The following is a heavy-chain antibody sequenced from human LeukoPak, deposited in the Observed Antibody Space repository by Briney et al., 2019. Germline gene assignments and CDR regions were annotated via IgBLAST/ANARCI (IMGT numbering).Heavy chain of an antibody. CDR3: ARDVDTAMVEKNYYYGMDV. V-gene: IGHV4-34*01. J-gene: IGHJ6*04. CDR1: GGSFSGYY. D-gene: IGHD5-18*01. CDR2: INHSGST. Sequence: KPLETLSLTCAVYGGSFSGYYWSWIRQPPGKGLEWIGEINHSGSTNYNPSLKSRVTISVDTSKNQFSLKLSSVTAADTAVYYCARDVDTAMVEKNYYYGMDVRGKGTTVTVSS.